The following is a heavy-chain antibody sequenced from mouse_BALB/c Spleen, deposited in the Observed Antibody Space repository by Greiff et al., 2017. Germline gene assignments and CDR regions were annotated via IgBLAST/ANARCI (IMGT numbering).Heavy chain of an antibody. CDR2: IWGGGST. Sequence: VMLVESGPGLVAPSQSLSITCTVSGFSLSRYSVHWVRQPPGKGLEWLGMIWGGGSTDYNSALKSRLSISKDNFKSQVFLKMNSLQTDDTAMYYCARGIYYYGSSYRMDYWGQGTSVTVSS. D-gene: IGHD1-1*01. V-gene: IGHV2-6-4*01. J-gene: IGHJ4*01. CDR1: GFSLSRYS. CDR3: ARGIYYYGSSYRMDY.